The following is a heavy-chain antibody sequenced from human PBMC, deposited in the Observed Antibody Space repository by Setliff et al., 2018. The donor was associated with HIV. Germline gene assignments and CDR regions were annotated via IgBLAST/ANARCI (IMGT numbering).Heavy chain of an antibody. CDR3: ALSKQMATMAFDY. CDR1: GGSISSTPYY. V-gene: IGHV4-39*01. CDR2: IHHSGFT. J-gene: IGHJ4*02. D-gene: IGHD5-12*01. Sequence: SETLSLTCSVSGGSISSTPYYWGWIRQPPGQGLQWIGSIHHSGFTYYNPSLMSRITLSVDTSKNQFSLRLSSVTAADTAVYYCALSKQMATMAFDYWGQGALVTVSS.